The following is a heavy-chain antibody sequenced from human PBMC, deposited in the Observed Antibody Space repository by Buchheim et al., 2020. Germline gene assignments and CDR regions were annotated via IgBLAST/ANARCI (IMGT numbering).Heavy chain of an antibody. CDR2: INPDSGDT. J-gene: IGHJ4*02. D-gene: IGHD2-8*01. CDR1: GYTFTGYY. Sequence: QVQLVQSGAEVKRPGASVKVSCKASGYTFTGYYIYWVRQAPGQGLEWMGRINPDSGDTNYAQKFQGRVTMTRDTSLSPAYMELSGLRFDDSVVYYCARGLYYFDYWGQGTL. CDR3: ARGLYYFDY. V-gene: IGHV1-2*05.